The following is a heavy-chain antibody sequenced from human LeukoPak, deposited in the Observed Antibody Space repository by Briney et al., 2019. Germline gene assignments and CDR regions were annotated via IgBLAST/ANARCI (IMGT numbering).Heavy chain of an antibody. D-gene: IGHD3-10*01. V-gene: IGHV4-59*01. CDR1: GGSISSYY. CDR3: ARDSGTTGEVKFDP. Sequence: SETLSLACAVYGGSISSYYWHWIRQPPGKELEWIGYVYYTGRTNYHPSLKSRVTISVDTSKNQFSLKLSSVTAADTAVYYCARDSGTTGEVKFDPWGQGTLVTVSS. J-gene: IGHJ5*02. CDR2: VYYTGRT.